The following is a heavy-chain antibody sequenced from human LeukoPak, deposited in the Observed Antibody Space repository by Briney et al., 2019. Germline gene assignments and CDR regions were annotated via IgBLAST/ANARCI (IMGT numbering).Heavy chain of an antibody. CDR2: ISGYNGNT. CDR3: AREIGPFDY. D-gene: IGHD2/OR15-2a*01. J-gene: IGHJ4*02. V-gene: IGHV1-18*01. CDR1: GYTFTSYG. Sequence: RASVKVSCKASGYTFTSYGISWVRQAPGQGLEWVGWISGYNGNTDYEQKLQGGVTMTTDTSTSTAYMELRGCRSDDTAVYYCAREIGPFDYWGQGTLVTVSS.